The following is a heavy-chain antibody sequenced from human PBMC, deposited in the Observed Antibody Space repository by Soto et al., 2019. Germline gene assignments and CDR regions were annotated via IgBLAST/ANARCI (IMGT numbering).Heavy chain of an antibody. J-gene: IGHJ4*02. CDR1: GYTFTSYY. CDR2: INPSDGST. D-gene: IGHD5-18*01. CDR3: ARGEFIEYSYGPGSGY. Sequence: ASVKVSCKASGYTFTSYYMHWVRQAPGQGLEWMGIINPSDGSTSYAQKFQGRVTMTRDTSTSTVYMELSSLRSEDTAVYYCARGEFIEYSYGPGSGYWGQGTLVTVSS. V-gene: IGHV1-46*01.